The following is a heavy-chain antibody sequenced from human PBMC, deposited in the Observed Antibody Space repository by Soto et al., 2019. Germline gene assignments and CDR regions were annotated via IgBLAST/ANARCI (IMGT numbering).Heavy chain of an antibody. CDR1: GGSISSGDYY. Sequence: PSETLSLTCTVSGGSISSGDYYWSWIRQPPGKGLEWIGYIYYSGSTYYNPSLKSRVTISVDTSKNQFSLKLSSVTAADTAVYYCAREYSGYLPRFDYWGQGTLVTVSS. J-gene: IGHJ4*02. V-gene: IGHV4-30-4*01. D-gene: IGHD5-12*01. CDR3: AREYSGYLPRFDY. CDR2: IYYSGST.